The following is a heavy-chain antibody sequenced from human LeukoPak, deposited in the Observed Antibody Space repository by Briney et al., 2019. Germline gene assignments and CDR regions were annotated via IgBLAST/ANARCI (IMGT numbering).Heavy chain of an antibody. Sequence: PGGSLRLSCAASGFTFSDYYMSWIRQAPGKGLEWISYISSSGSSSSGSSNTYYVDSVKGRFTISRDNSKNSLYLQMNSLRVEDTAVYYCARDKWVDYYDSSDPFDYWGQGTLVTVSS. CDR2: ISSSGSSSSGSSNT. D-gene: IGHD3-22*01. J-gene: IGHJ4*02. CDR1: GFTFSDYY. V-gene: IGHV3-11*04. CDR3: ARDKWVDYYDSSDPFDY.